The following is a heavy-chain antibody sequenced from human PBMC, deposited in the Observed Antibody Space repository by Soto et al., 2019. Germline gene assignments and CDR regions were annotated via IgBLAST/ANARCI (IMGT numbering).Heavy chain of an antibody. CDR3: ARNLAAAADDY. J-gene: IGHJ4*02. CDR2: INHSGST. V-gene: IGHV4-34*01. D-gene: IGHD6-13*01. Sequence: QVQLQQWGAGLLKPSETLSLTCAVYGGSFSGYYWSWIRQPPGKGMEWIGEINHSGSTNYNPSLKSRVTIAVDTSKNEFSLKLSSVTAADTAVYYCARNLAAAADDYWGQGTLVTVSS. CDR1: GGSFSGYY.